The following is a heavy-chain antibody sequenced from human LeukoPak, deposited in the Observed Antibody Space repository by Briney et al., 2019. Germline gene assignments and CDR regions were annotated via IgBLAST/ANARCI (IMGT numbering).Heavy chain of an antibody. Sequence: SETLSLTCTVSGGSMSNYYWSWLRQPPGKGLEWIGFIYYSGHTNQNPSLRSRATISLDTSKNQFSLRLSSVTAADTAVYYCARDGARLTGTSGMDVWGHGTTVTVSS. CDR1: GGSMSNYY. CDR3: ARDGARLTGTSGMDV. D-gene: IGHD1-26*01. J-gene: IGHJ6*02. CDR2: IYYSGHT. V-gene: IGHV4-59*01.